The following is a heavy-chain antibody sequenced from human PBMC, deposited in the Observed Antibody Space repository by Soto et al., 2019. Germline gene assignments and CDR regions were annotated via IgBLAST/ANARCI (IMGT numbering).Heavy chain of an antibody. CDR2: IYYSGST. J-gene: IGHJ4*02. D-gene: IGHD3-3*01. CDR3: ARQFSGYYRGYFDY. V-gene: IGHV4-39*01. CDR1: GGSISSSSYY. Sequence: SETLSLTCTVSGGSISSSSYYWGWIRQPPGKGLEWIGSIYYSGSTYYNPSLKSRVTISVDTSKNQFSLKLSSVTAADTAVYYCARQFSGYYRGYFDYWGQGTLVTVSS.